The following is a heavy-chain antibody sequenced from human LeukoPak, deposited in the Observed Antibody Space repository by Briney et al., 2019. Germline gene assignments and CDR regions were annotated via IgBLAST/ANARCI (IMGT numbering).Heavy chain of an antibody. CDR3: ARDLGYPLYYFDY. Sequence: EASVKVSCKASGYTFTGYYMHWVRQAPGQGLEWMGWINPNSGGTNYAQKFQGRVTMTRDTSISTAYMELSRLRSDDTAVYYCARDLGYPLYYFDYWGQGTLVTVSS. CDR1: GYTFTGYY. D-gene: IGHD3-22*01. CDR2: INPNSGGT. J-gene: IGHJ4*02. V-gene: IGHV1-2*02.